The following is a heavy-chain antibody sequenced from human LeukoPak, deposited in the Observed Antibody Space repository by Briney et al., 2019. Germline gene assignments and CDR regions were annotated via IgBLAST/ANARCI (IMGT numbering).Heavy chain of an antibody. CDR2: IYYSGST. J-gene: IGHJ5*02. D-gene: IGHD3-22*01. CDR1: GGSISSSSYY. V-gene: IGHV4-39*01. CDR3: ARQKGDRDWFDP. Sequence: SETLSLTCTVSGGSISSSSYYWGWIRQPPGKGLEWIGSIYYSGSTYYNPSLKNRVTISVDTSKNQFSLKLSSVTAADTAVYYCARQKGDRDWFDPWGQGTLVTVSS.